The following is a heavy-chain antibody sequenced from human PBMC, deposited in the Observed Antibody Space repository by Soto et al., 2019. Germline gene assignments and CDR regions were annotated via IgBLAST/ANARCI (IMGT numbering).Heavy chain of an antibody. CDR1: GFTFSSYA. V-gene: IGHV3-21*01. J-gene: IGHJ6*02. CDR3: AREGFDFWSGYSYYYGLDV. D-gene: IGHD3-3*01. CDR2: ITSTSSYI. Sequence: GGSLRLSCAASGFTFSSYAMNWVRQAPGKGLEWVSSITSTSSYIYYADSVKGRFTISRDNTKNSLYLQMNSLRAEDTAVYYCAREGFDFWSGYSYYYGLDVWGQGTTVTVSS.